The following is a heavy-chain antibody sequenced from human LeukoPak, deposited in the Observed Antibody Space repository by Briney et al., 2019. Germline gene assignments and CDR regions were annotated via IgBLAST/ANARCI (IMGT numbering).Heavy chain of an antibody. Sequence: PGGSLRLSCAASGFTFSVYAMSWVRQAPGKGLEWVSAISGGGGSTYYADSVKGRFTISRDNSKNTLYLQMNSLRAEDTAVYYCAKGSGWYYYFDCWGQGTLVTVSS. V-gene: IGHV3-23*01. CDR2: ISGGGGST. CDR3: AKGSGWYYYFDC. CDR1: GFTFSVYA. D-gene: IGHD6-19*01. J-gene: IGHJ4*02.